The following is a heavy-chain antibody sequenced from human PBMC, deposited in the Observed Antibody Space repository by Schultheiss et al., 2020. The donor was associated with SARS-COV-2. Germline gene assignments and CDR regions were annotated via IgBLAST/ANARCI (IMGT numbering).Heavy chain of an antibody. J-gene: IGHJ6*03. CDR3: ARQGYGNYYYMDV. CDR2: IDPSDSYT. CDR1: GYSFTSYW. D-gene: IGHD5-18*01. Sequence: GGSLRLSCKGSGYSFTSYWIGWVRQMPGKGLEWMGRIDPSDSYTNYSPSFQGHVTISADKSISTAYLQWSSLKASDTAMYYCARQGYGNYYYMDVWGKGTTVTVSS. V-gene: IGHV5-10-1*01.